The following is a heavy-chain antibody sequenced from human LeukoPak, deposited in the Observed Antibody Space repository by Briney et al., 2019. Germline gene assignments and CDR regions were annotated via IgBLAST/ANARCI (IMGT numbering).Heavy chain of an antibody. Sequence: PGGSLRLSCAASGFTFSDYYMSWIRQAPGKGLEWVSYISCSGSNIYYADSVKGRFTISRDNAKNSLYLQMNSLRAEDTAVYYCAKDREMYFYDSSGYRDAFHIWGQGTKVTVSS. D-gene: IGHD3-22*01. CDR3: AKDREMYFYDSSGYRDAFHI. V-gene: IGHV3-11*01. CDR1: GFTFSDYY. CDR2: ISCSGSNI. J-gene: IGHJ3*02.